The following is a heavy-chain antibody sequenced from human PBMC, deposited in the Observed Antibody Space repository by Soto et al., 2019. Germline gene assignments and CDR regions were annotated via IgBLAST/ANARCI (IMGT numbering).Heavy chain of an antibody. CDR2: IYYSGST. Sequence: TSETLSLTCTVSGGSISSGDYYWSWIRQPPGKGLEWIGYIYYSGSTYYNPSLKSRVTISVDTSKNQFSLKLSSVTAADTAVYYCARYCSGGSCYGWFDPWGQGTLVTVSS. J-gene: IGHJ5*02. V-gene: IGHV4-30-4*01. CDR3: ARYCSGGSCYGWFDP. D-gene: IGHD2-15*01. CDR1: GGSISSGDYY.